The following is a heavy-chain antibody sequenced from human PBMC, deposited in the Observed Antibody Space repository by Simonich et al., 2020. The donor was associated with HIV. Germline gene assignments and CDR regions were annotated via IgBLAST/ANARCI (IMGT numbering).Heavy chain of an antibody. D-gene: IGHD3-16*01. Sequence: QVQLVESGGGVVQPGRSLRLSCAASGFTFSSYAMHWVRQAPGKGLEWVAVISYDGSNTYYADSVKGRFTISRDNSKNTLYLQMNSLRAEDTAVYYCASGGSISSVWADDYWGQGTLVTVSS. CDR3: ASGGSISSVWADDY. V-gene: IGHV3-30*07. CDR1: GFTFSSYA. J-gene: IGHJ4*02. CDR2: ISYDGSNT.